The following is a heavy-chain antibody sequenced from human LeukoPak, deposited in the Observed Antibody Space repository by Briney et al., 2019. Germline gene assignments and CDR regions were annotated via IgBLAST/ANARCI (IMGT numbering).Heavy chain of an antibody. CDR3: ARDGTPIYSSGWVYMDV. V-gene: IGHV3-7*01. J-gene: IGHJ6*04. CDR1: GFSFTTYW. D-gene: IGHD6-25*01. CDR2: INQDESSQ. Sequence: GGSLKLSCAASGFSFTTYWLGWVRQAPGKGLERVSNINQDESSQYYMDAVRGRFTISRDNAKNSLNLQMISLRGEDTAVYFCARDGTPIYSSGWVYMDVWGKGTTVTISS.